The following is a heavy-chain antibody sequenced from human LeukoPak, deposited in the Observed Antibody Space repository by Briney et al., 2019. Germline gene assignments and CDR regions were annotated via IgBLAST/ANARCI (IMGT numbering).Heavy chain of an antibody. V-gene: IGHV4-34*01. CDR1: GVTFSGYY. J-gene: IGHJ6*02. CDR3: ARGGSLRGYSYGYYYYGMDV. D-gene: IGHD5-18*01. CDR2: INHSGST. Sequence: SETLSLTCAVSGVTFSGYYWSWIRQPPGKGLEWIGEINHSGSTNYNPYLKSRVTISVDTSKNQFSLKLSSVTAADTAVYYCARGGSLRGYSYGYYYYGMDVLGQGTTVTVSS.